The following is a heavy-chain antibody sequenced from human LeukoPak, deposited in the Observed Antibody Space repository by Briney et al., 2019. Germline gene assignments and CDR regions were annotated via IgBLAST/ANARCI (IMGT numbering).Heavy chain of an antibody. CDR1: GGTFSSYA. D-gene: IGHD6-19*01. J-gene: IGHJ5*02. V-gene: IGHV1-69*13. CDR2: IIPIFGTA. Sequence: ASVKVSCKASGGTFSSYAISWVRQAPGQGLEWMGGIIPIFGTANYAQKFQGRVTITADESTSTAYMELSSLRSEDTAVYYCARAGIAVAGTGFFNWFDPWGQGTLVTVSS. CDR3: ARAGIAVAGTGFFNWFDP.